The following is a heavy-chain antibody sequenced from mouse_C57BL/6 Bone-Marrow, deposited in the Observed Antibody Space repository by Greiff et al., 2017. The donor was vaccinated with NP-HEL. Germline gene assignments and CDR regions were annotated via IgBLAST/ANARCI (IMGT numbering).Heavy chain of an antibody. CDR3: VDSPWFAY. CDR1: GYTFTSYW. CDR2: IDPSDSYT. J-gene: IGHJ3*01. Sequence: QVQLQQPGAELVRPGTSVKLSCKASGYTFTSYWMHWVKQRPGQGLEWIGVIDPSDSYTNYNQKFKGKATLTVDTSSSTAYMQLSSLTSEDSAVYYCVDSPWFAYWGQGTLVTGSA. V-gene: IGHV1-59*01.